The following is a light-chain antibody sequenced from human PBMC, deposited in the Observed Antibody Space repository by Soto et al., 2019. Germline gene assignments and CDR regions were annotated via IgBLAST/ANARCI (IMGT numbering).Light chain of an antibody. CDR1: SSDVGGYNL. V-gene: IGLV2-14*01. CDR2: EVT. Sequence: QSALTQPASVSGSPGQSITISCTGTSSDVGGYNLVSWYQQYPGEAPKLIIYEVTNRPSGVSNRFSASKSGNSASLTISGLQAEDEADYYCSSYTTTNTYVFGTGTKLTVL. J-gene: IGLJ1*01. CDR3: SSYTTTNTYV.